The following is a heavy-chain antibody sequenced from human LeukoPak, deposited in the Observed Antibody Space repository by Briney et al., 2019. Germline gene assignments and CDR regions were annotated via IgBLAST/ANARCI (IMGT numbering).Heavy chain of an antibody. D-gene: IGHD3-10*01. V-gene: IGHV3-49*03. CDR2: IRSKAYGGAT. J-gene: IGHJ4*02. CDR1: GFTFGDYP. Sequence: GGSLRLSCIVSGFTFGDYPMSWFRQAPGKGLEWVGFIRSKAYGGATDYAASVKGRFTISRDDSKSIAYLQMNGLKTEDTAVYYCARARGAIGYWGQGTLVTVPS. CDR3: ARARGAIGY.